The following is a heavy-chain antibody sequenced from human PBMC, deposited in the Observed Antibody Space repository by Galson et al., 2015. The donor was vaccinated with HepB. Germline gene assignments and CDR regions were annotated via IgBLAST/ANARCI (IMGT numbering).Heavy chain of an antibody. CDR1: GFSLSTSGMC. Sequence: PALVKPTQTLTLTCTFSGFSLSTSGMCVSWIRQPPGKALEWLALIDWDDDKNYSTSLKTRLTISKDTSKNQVVLTMTNMDPVDTATYYCARTRLQFNYYYMDVWGKGTTVTVSS. CDR2: IDWDDDK. CDR3: ARTRLQFNYYYMDV. J-gene: IGHJ6*03. D-gene: IGHD4-11*01. V-gene: IGHV2-70*01.